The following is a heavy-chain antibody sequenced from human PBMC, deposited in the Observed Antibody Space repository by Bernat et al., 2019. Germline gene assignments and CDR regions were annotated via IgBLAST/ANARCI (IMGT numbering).Heavy chain of an antibody. CDR1: GFTFSSYW. CDR3: ARDFRMTTVTTG. J-gene: IGHJ4*02. CDR2: INSDGSST. V-gene: IGHV3-74*01. Sequence: EVQLVESGGGLVQPGGSLRLSCAASGFTFSSYWMHWVRQAPGKGLVWVSRINSDGSSTSYEDCVKGRFTSSRDNAKNKLYLQMNSLRAEDTAVYYCARDFRMTTVTTGWGQGTLVTVSS. D-gene: IGHD4-11*01.